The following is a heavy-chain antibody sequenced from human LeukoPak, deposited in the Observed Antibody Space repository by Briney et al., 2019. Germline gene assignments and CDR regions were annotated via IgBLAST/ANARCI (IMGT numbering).Heavy chain of an antibody. J-gene: IGHJ3*02. D-gene: IGHD6-19*01. Sequence: PSETLSLTCAVYGGSFSGYYWNWIRQPPGKGLEWIGEINHSGSTNYNPSLKSRVTISVDTSKNQFSLKLTSVTAADTAVYFCARGTYSSGWDDAFDIWGQGTMVTVSS. CDR2: INHSGST. V-gene: IGHV4-34*01. CDR1: GGSFSGYY. CDR3: ARGTYSSGWDDAFDI.